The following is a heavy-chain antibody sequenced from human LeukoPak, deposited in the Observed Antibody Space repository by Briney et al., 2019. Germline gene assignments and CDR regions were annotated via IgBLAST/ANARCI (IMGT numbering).Heavy chain of an antibody. CDR3: ATRKSTIKFDP. D-gene: IGHD5/OR15-5a*01. V-gene: IGHV4-38-2*02. Sequence: TSETLSLTCTVSGYSISSGYYWGWIRQPPGKGLEWIGSIYHSGSTYYNPSLKSRVTISVDTSKNQFSLKLSSVTAADTAVYYCATRKSTIKFDPRGQGTLVTVSS. CDR2: IYHSGST. CDR1: GYSISSGYY. J-gene: IGHJ5*02.